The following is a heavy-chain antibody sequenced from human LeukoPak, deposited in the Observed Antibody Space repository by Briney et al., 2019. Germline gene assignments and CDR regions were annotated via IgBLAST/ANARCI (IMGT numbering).Heavy chain of an antibody. CDR1: GFIFRNFA. D-gene: IGHD3-22*01. J-gene: IGHJ4*02. CDR3: AKMKGLYYYDSAGYSDN. CDR2: ISGADGDNI. Sequence: GGCLRLSCATSGFIFRNFAMSWVRQAPGKGLEWVSSISGADGDNIYYADSVKGRFTISRDNSKSTLYLQMNSLSAEDTAVYFCAKMKGLYYYDSAGYSDNWGQGTLVTVSS. V-gene: IGHV3-23*01.